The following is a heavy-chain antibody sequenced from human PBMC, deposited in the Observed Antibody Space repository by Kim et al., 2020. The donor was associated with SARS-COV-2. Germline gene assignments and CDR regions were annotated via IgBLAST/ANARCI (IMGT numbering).Heavy chain of an antibody. Sequence: GGSLRLSCAASGFTFSSYSMNWVHQAPGKGLEWVSSISSSSSYIYYADSVKGRFTISRDNAKNSLYLQMNSLRAEDTAVYYCAKDIVVVPAAWDRPYDYYGMDVWGQGTTVTVSS. CDR1: GFTFSSYS. J-gene: IGHJ6*02. CDR3: AKDIVVVPAAWDRPYDYYGMDV. V-gene: IGHV3-21*01. CDR2: ISSSSSYI. D-gene: IGHD2-2*01.